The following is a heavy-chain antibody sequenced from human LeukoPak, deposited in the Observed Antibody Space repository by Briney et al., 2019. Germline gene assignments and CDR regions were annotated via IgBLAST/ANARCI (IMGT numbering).Heavy chain of an antibody. CDR1: GFTFRSYW. CDR2: IKHDGSEK. J-gene: IGHJ3*02. V-gene: IGHV3-7*01. CDR3: ASGGGATRSGYAFDT. D-gene: IGHD1-26*01. Sequence: GGSLRLSCAASGFTFRSYWMSWVRQAPGKGLEWVANIKHDGSEKYYVDSVKGRFTISRDNAKNSLYLQMNSLRAEDTAVYYCASGGGATRSGYAFDTWGQGTRVTVS.